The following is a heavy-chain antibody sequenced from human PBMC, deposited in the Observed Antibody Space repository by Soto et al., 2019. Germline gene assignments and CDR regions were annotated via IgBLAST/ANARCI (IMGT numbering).Heavy chain of an antibody. Sequence: EVQLLESGGGLVQPGGSLRLSCAASGFTFSSYAMSWVRQAPGKGLEWVSAISGSGGSTYYADSVKGRFTISRDNSKNTLNLQMNSLRAEDTAVYYCAKGGNTSYYDSSGYYRSWYFDLWGRGTLVTVSS. CDR3: AKGGNTSYYDSSGYYRSWYFDL. CDR1: GFTFSSYA. V-gene: IGHV3-23*01. J-gene: IGHJ2*01. CDR2: ISGSGGST. D-gene: IGHD3-22*01.